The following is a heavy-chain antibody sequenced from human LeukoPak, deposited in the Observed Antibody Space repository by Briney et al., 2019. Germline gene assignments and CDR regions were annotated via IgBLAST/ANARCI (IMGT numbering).Heavy chain of an antibody. D-gene: IGHD2-15*01. CDR2: ISSSSSNI. CDR1: GFTFSSYS. V-gene: IGHV3-21*01. J-gene: IGHJ4*02. Sequence: KAGGSLRLSCAGSGFTFSSYSRKWVRQAPGMGLEGVSSISSSSSNIYYADSVTGPLTISRDNAKNSLYLQMHSLRAEDTAVYYCASLYHRRIDGVPIYWGQGTLVTVSS. CDR3: ASLYHRRIDGVPIY.